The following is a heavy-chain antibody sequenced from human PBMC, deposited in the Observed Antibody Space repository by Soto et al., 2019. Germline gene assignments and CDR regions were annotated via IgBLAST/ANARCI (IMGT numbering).Heavy chain of an antibody. V-gene: IGHV3-48*02. CDR1: GFTFSSYS. CDR2: ISSNLITI. J-gene: IGHJ5*02. D-gene: IGHD6-19*01. CDR3: ARDIFPGVAVAGTWFDP. Sequence: GGSLRLSCAASGFTFSSYSMNWVRQAPGKGLEWVSYISSNLITIYYADSVKGRFTISRDNAENSLYLQMNSLRDEDTAMYYCARDIFPGVAVAGTWFDPWGQGTLVTVSS.